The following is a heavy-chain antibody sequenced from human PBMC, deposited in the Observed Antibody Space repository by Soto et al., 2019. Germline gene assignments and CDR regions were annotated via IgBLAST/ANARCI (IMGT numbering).Heavy chain of an antibody. V-gene: IGHV3-73*01. J-gene: IGHJ4*02. CDR2: IRSKAYSSAT. Sequence: EVQLVESGGGLVQPGGSLTLSCAASGFTFSDAAIHWVRQASGKGLEWVGRIRSKAYSSATAYAASVKGRFTISRDDSTNTAYLQMNSLKAEDTAVYYCNRRSVDYWGQGTLVTVSS. CDR1: GFTFSDAA. CDR3: NRRSVDY. D-gene: IGHD6-6*01.